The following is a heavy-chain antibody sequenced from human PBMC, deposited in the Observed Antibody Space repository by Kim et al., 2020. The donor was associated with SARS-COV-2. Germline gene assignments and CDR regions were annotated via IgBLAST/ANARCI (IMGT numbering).Heavy chain of an antibody. CDR3: ARGLENPPSTYYDFWSGYFRLGDWCDP. CDR1: GGSFSGYY. V-gene: IGHV4-34*01. D-gene: IGHD3-3*01. CDR2: INHSGST. J-gene: IGHJ5*02. Sequence: SETLSLTCAVYGGSFSGYYWSWIRQPPGKGLEWIGEINHSGSTNYNPSLKSRVTISVDTSKNQFSLKLSSVTAADTAVYYCARGLENPPSTYYDFWSGYFRLGDWCDPWGQGTLRTVSS.